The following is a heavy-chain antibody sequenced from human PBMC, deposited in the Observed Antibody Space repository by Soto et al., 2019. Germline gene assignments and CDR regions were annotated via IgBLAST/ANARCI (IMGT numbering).Heavy chain of an antibody. Sequence: PGGSLRRSCGASGFTFSSYGMHWVRQAPGKGLEWVAVISYDGSNKYYADSMKGRFSISRDNSKNTLYLQMSSLRAEDTAVYYCVKDGSSGWPYYYGMDVWGQGTTVTVSS. D-gene: IGHD6-19*01. CDR2: ISYDGSNK. V-gene: IGHV3-30*18. CDR3: VKDGSSGWPYYYGMDV. CDR1: GFTFSSYG. J-gene: IGHJ6*02.